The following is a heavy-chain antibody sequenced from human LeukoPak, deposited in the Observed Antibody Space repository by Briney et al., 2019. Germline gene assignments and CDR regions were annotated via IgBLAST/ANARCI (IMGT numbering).Heavy chain of an antibody. CDR1: GFTFGDYA. J-gene: IGHJ4*02. Sequence: GGSLRLSCTASGFTFGDYAMSWVRQAPGKGLEWVGFIRSKAYGGTTEYAASVKGRFTISRDDSKSIAYLQMNSLKTEDTAVYYCTRDLAPSYSYGLGTFDYWGQGTLVTVSS. CDR3: TRDLAPSYSYGLGTFDY. CDR2: IRSKAYGGTT. V-gene: IGHV3-49*04. D-gene: IGHD5-18*01.